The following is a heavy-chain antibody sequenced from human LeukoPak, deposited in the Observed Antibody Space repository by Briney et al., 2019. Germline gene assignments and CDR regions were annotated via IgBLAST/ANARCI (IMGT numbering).Heavy chain of an antibody. Sequence: GSLRLSCGASGFSFSNYYMGWIRQAPGRGREWIGSIFYSGSTYYNPSLKSRVTISVDASKNQFSLKLSSVTAADTAVYYCARRYAYYFDYWGQGTLVTVSS. J-gene: IGHJ4*02. CDR1: GFSFSNYY. CDR3: ARRYAYYFDY. V-gene: IGHV4-39*01. D-gene: IGHD2-8*01. CDR2: IFYSGST.